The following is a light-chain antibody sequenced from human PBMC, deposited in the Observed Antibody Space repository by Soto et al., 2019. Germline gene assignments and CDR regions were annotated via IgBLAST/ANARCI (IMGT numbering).Light chain of an antibody. CDR3: QQYGNSPQIT. V-gene: IGKV3-20*01. CDR2: GAS. Sequence: EIVLTQSPGTLSLSPCERSTLSCRSSQSVRNSYLAWYQQKPGQAPRLLMSGASSRSTGIPDRFSGNGSGTDFTLTISRLEPEDFAVYYCQQYGNSPQITFGQGTRLEIK. J-gene: IGKJ5*01. CDR1: QSVRNSY.